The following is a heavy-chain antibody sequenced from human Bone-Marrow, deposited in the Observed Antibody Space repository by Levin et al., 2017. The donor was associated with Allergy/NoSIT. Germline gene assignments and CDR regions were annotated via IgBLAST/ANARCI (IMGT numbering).Heavy chain of an antibody. CDR1: GFTFSDYY. CDR3: ARELRDITGTSNWFDP. J-gene: IGHJ5*02. V-gene: IGHV3-11*01. Sequence: GGSLRLSCAASGFTFSDYYMSWIRQAPGKGLEWVSYISSSGSTIYYADSVKGRFTISRDNAKNSLYLQMNSLRAEDTAVYYCARELRDITGTSNWFDPWGQGTLVTVSS. D-gene: IGHD1-20*01. CDR2: ISSSGSTI.